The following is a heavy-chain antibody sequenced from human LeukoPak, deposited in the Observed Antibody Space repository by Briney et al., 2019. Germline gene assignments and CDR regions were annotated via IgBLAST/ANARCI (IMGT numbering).Heavy chain of an antibody. CDR3: AKDGASGSYTPYFDY. Sequence: AGGSLRLSCAASGFTFDDYGMSWVRQAPGKGLEWVSGINWNGGSTGYTDSVKGRFTISRDNAKNSLYLQMNSLRAEDTAVYYCAKDGASGSYTPYFDYWGQGTLVTVSS. J-gene: IGHJ4*02. D-gene: IGHD1-26*01. V-gene: IGHV3-20*04. CDR2: INWNGGST. CDR1: GFTFDDYG.